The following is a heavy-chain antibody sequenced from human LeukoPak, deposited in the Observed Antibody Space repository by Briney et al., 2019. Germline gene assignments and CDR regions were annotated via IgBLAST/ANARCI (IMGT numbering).Heavy chain of an antibody. CDR1: GFTFSSYA. Sequence: GGSLRLSCAPSGFTFSSYAMHWVRQAPGKGLEWVAVPLYDGSNKYYADSVKGRFTISRDNSKNTLYLQMNSLRAEDTAVYYCARVNGNYYDSSGPFDYWGQGTLVTVSS. CDR2: PLYDGSNK. D-gene: IGHD3-22*01. CDR3: ARVNGNYYDSSGPFDY. V-gene: IGHV3-30-3*01. J-gene: IGHJ4*02.